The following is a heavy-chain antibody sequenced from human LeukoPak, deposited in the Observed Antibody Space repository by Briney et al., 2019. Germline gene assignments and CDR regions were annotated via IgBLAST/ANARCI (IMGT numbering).Heavy chain of an antibody. V-gene: IGHV3-30*18. Sequence: GGSLRLSCAASGFTLSTYGMHWVRQAPRKGREGLGVISDDGVSKNYADSVMKGQFTISRDNSKNTLYLQMNSLSAEDAAVYYCAKDMGGGYAGSGNWFDPWGQGTLVTVSS. D-gene: IGHD3-10*01. CDR3: AKDMGGGYAGSGNWFDP. CDR1: GFTLSTYG. J-gene: IGHJ5*02. CDR2: ISDDGVSK.